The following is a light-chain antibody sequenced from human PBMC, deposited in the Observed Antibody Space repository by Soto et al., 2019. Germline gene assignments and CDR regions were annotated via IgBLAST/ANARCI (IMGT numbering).Light chain of an antibody. CDR1: SSDVGGYNY. CDR2: EVS. Sequence: QSALTQPPSASGSPGQSVTISCTGTSSDVGGYNYVSWYQQHPGKAPKLMIYEVSKRPSGVPDGFSGSKSGNTASLTVSGLQAEDEDDYYCSSYAGSNRVFGGGTKLTVL. J-gene: IGLJ2*01. CDR3: SSYAGSNRV. V-gene: IGLV2-8*01.